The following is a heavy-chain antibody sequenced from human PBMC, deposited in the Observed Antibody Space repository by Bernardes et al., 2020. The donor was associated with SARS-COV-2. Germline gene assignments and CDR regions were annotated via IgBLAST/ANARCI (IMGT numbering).Heavy chain of an antibody. J-gene: IGHJ4*02. CDR2: IYDSETT. V-gene: IGHV4-31*03. CDR3: ARLSATWYYFDH. Sequence: SETLSLTCTVSGGSISGDAYYWSWVRQHKGTGLEWIGNIYDSETTYYNPSLKSRVTISADTSQNHFSLQLSSVTAADTAVYYCARLSATWYYFDHWGQGTLVTISS. D-gene: IGHD2-15*01. CDR1: GGSISGDAYY.